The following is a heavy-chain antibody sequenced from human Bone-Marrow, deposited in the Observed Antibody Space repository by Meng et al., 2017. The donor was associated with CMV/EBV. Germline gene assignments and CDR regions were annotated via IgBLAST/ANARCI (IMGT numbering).Heavy chain of an antibody. CDR2: ISSSSGYM. V-gene: IGHV3-21*01. Sequence: GESLKISCAASGFTFRSYNMIWVRQAPGKGLEWVSSISSSSGYMYYADSVKGRFTISRDNAKKSLYLQMNSLRAEDTAVYFCARDRKAQAYDFWTTYYTFYYYGMDVWGQGTTVTVSS. CDR1: GFTFRSYN. D-gene: IGHD3-3*01. CDR3: ARDRKAQAYDFWTTYYTFYYYGMDV. J-gene: IGHJ6*02.